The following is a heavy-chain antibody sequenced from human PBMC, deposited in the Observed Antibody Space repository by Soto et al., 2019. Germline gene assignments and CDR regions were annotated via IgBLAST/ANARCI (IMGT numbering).Heavy chain of an antibody. CDR1: GDSASSNSAA. D-gene: IGHD6-19*01. V-gene: IGHV6-1*01. J-gene: IGHJ4*02. Sequence: SQTLSLTCAISGDSASSNSAALNWIRQSPSRGLEWLGRTYYRSKWYNDYAVSVKSRITINPDTSKNQFSLQLNSVTPEDTAVYYCARDSEATGWYRNYFDYCGQGTRVTVSS. CDR2: TYYRSKWYN. CDR3: ARDSEATGWYRNYFDY.